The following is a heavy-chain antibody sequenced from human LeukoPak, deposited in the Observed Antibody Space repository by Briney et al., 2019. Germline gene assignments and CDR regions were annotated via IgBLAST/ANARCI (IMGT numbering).Heavy chain of an antibody. CDR1: GITVSSNY. CDR2: IFSGGST. J-gene: IGHJ3*02. Sequence: GGSLRLSCAASGITVSSNYMSWVRQAPGKGLEWVSVIFSGGSTYYADSVKGRFTIPRDNSKNTLYLDMNSLRAEDTAVYYCARDEDAEAAFDIWGQGTMVTVSS. CDR3: ARDEDAEAAFDI. V-gene: IGHV3-53*01.